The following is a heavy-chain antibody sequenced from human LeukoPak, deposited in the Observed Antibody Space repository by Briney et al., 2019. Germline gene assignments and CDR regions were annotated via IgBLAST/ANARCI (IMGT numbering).Heavy chain of an antibody. Sequence: GGSLRLSCAASGFTFNLYGMSWVRQVPGKGLEWVSGISGYGANTYYADSVKGRFTISRDNSKNTVFLQMNSLTVGDTAVYHCAKDRGPYLGIDNNWFDPWGQGTLVIVSS. D-gene: IGHD1-26*01. CDR2: ISGYGANT. CDR3: AKDRGPYLGIDNNWFDP. V-gene: IGHV3-23*01. J-gene: IGHJ5*02. CDR1: GFTFNLYG.